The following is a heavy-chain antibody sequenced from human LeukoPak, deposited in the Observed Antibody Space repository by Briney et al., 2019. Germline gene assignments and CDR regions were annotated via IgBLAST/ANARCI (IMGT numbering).Heavy chain of an antibody. Sequence: GGSLRLSCVASGFTFSSYWMNWVRQAPGKGLEWVANINHDGSDKYYVDSVKGRSTISRDNAKKSLYLQMNSLRAEDTAVYYCARDLFSYGANQDDYWGQGTLVTVSS. CDR2: INHDGSDK. D-gene: IGHD5-18*01. CDR3: ARDLFSYGANQDDY. CDR1: GFTFSSYW. J-gene: IGHJ4*02. V-gene: IGHV3-7*01.